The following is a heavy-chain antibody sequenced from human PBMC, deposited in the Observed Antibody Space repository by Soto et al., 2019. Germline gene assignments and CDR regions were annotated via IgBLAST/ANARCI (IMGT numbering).Heavy chain of an antibody. CDR1: GYTFTSYG. J-gene: IGHJ6*02. CDR3: ARRITIFGVADYYYYYGMDV. V-gene: IGHV1-18*01. D-gene: IGHD3-3*01. Sequence: ASVKVSCKASGYTFTSYGISWVRQAPGQGLEWMGWISAYNGNTNYAQKLQDRVTMTTDTSTSTAYMELRSLRSDDTAVYYCARRITIFGVADYYYYYGMDVWGQGTTVTVSS. CDR2: ISAYNGNT.